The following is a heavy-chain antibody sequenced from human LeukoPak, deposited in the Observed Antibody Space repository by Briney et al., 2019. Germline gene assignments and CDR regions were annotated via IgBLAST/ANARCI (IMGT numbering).Heavy chain of an antibody. V-gene: IGHV1-69*06. D-gene: IGHD2-15*01. J-gene: IGHJ5*02. Sequence: GSSVKVSCKASGGTFSSYAISWVRQAPGQGLEWMGGIIPIFGTANYAQKFQGRVTITADKSTSTAYMELSSLRSEDTAVYYCAREGLPLDNWFDPWGQGTLVTVSS. CDR1: GGTFSSYA. CDR3: AREGLPLDNWFDP. CDR2: IIPIFGTA.